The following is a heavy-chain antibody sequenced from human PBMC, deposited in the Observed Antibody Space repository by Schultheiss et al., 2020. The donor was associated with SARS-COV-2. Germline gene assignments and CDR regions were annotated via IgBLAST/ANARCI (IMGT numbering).Heavy chain of an antibody. CDR1: GFTFSDYY. CDR3: AKEAGTEDYFDY. J-gene: IGHJ4*02. Sequence: GGSLRLSCAASGFTFSDYYMSWIRQAPGKGLVWVSRINSDGSSTSYADSVKGRFTISRDNSKNTLYLQMNSLRAEDTAVYYCAKEAGTEDYFDYWGQGTLVTVSS. CDR2: INSDGSST. V-gene: IGHV3-74*01.